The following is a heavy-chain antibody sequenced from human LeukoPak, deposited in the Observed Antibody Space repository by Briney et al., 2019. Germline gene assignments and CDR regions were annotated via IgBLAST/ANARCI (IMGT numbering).Heavy chain of an antibody. CDR3: ARPPAIAARNYYYYYMDV. J-gene: IGHJ6*03. CDR2: ISFDGNNK. D-gene: IGHD6-6*01. V-gene: IGHV3-30*04. CDR1: GFTFSNYA. Sequence: PGGSLRLSCVASGFTFSNYAMHWVRQAPGKGLEWVAVISFDGNNKYYAASVKGRFTLSRDNSKKTLYLQLNSLRAEDTAVYYCARPPAIAARNYYYYYMDVWGKGATVTVSS.